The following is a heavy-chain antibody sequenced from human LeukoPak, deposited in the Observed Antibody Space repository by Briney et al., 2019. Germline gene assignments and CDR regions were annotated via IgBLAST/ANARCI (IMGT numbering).Heavy chain of an antibody. CDR3: RGYSYGSVEYFDY. CDR1: GFTFSTYG. Sequence: GGSLRLSCAASGFTFSTYGMHWVRQAPGKGLEWVALVWSDGNGKFYADSVKGRFTISRDNSKNTLYLQMSSLRAEDTAVYYCRGYSYGSVEYFDYWGQGTLVTVSS. CDR2: VWSDGNGK. D-gene: IGHD5-18*01. V-gene: IGHV3-30*02. J-gene: IGHJ4*02.